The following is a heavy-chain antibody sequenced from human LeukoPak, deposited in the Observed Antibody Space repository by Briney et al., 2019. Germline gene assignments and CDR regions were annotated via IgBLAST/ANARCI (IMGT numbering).Heavy chain of an antibody. Sequence: ASVKVSCKASGYLFIVYNIHWVRQAPGQGLEWMGWINPNTGDTNYAQKFQGRVTMTRNTSISTAYMELSSLRSEDTAVYYCARVGYYGSGSYYTWISRTIGAVHYYYMDVWGKGTTVTISS. V-gene: IGHV1-2*02. J-gene: IGHJ6*03. CDR1: GYLFIVYN. CDR3: ARVGYYGSGSYYTWISRTIGAVHYYYMDV. CDR2: INPNTGDT. D-gene: IGHD3-10*01.